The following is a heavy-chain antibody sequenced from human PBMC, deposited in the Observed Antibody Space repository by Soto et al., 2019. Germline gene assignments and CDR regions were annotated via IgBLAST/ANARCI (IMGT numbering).Heavy chain of an antibody. J-gene: IGHJ6*03. CDR2: ISAYNGNT. V-gene: IGHV1-18*01. CDR1: GYTFTSYG. D-gene: IGHD6-13*01. Sequence: ASVKVSCKASGYTFTSYGISWVRQAPGQGLEWMGWISAYNGNTNYAQKLQGRVTMATDTSTSTAYMELRSLRSDDTAVYYCARGVPAKDTSIAAAGSYYYYYYMDVWAKGPRSPSP. CDR3: ARGVPAKDTSIAAAGSYYYYYYMDV.